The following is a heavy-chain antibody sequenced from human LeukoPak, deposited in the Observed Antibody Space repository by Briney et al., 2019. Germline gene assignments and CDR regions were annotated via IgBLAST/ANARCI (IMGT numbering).Heavy chain of an antibody. CDR3: ARVAVAQYYFDY. Sequence: ASVKVSCKASGYTFTNYGINWVRQAPGQGLEWMGYISAYNGNTNYAQKFQGRVTMTTDTSTNTGYVELRRLRSDDTAVYYCARVAVAQYYFDYWGQGTLVTVSS. J-gene: IGHJ4*02. CDR1: GYTFTNYG. CDR2: ISAYNGNT. D-gene: IGHD4-23*01. V-gene: IGHV1-18*01.